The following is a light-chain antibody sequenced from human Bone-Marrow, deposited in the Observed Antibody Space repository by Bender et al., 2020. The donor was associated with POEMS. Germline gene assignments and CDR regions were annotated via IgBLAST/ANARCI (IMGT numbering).Light chain of an antibody. CDR1: KLGDRY. V-gene: IGLV3-1*01. Sequence: SYEMTQPPSVSVSPGQTAIIACSGDKLGDRYVSWYQQKPGPSPVVVIYQNNKRPSEIPERFSGSNSGNTATLTISGTQAMDEAAYYCQAWDISTVGFGGGTKLTVL. CDR3: QAWDISTVG. J-gene: IGLJ2*01. CDR2: QNN.